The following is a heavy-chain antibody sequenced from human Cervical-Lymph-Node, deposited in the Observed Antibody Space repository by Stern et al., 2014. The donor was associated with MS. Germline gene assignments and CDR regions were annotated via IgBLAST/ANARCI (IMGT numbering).Heavy chain of an antibody. D-gene: IGHD5-12*01. CDR2: SIPIFGTA. J-gene: IGHJ6*02. CDR1: GGTFSSYA. Sequence: VQLVESGAEVKKPGSSVKVSCKASGGTFSSYAISWVRQAPGQGLEGMGGSIPIFGTANYAQKFQGRVTITADESTSTAYMELSSLRSEDTAVYYCARDRIYSGYDYVGDYYGMDVWGQGTTVTVSS. CDR3: ARDRIYSGYDYVGDYYGMDV. V-gene: IGHV1-69*01.